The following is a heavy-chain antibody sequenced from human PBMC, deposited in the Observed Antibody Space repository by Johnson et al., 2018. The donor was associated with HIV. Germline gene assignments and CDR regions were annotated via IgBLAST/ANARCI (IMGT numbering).Heavy chain of an antibody. CDR3: TTEVMQWEHQVGWTRAFDI. V-gene: IGHV3-11*01. CDR2: ISSSGRTI. Sequence: QVQLVESGGGLVKPGGSLRLSCAASGFTFSDYNMSWIRQAPGKGLEWVSYISSSGRTIYYAASVKGRFPIYRANAKNSLYLQMNSLKSEDTAVYYCTTEVMQWEHQVGWTRAFDIWGQGTMVTVSS. D-gene: IGHD1-26*01. CDR1: GFTFSDYN. J-gene: IGHJ3*02.